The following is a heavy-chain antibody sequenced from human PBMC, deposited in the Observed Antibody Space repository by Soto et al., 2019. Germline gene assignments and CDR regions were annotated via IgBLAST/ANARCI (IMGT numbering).Heavy chain of an antibody. Sequence: QVQLVQSGAEVKKPGSSVKISCKASGGTFSSYTISWVRQAPGQGLEWMGRIIPILGIANYAQKFQGRVTITADKSTSTAYMELSSLRSEDTAVYYSARGGYRYGDIWGQGTMVTVSS. CDR3: ARGGYRYGDI. D-gene: IGHD5-18*01. J-gene: IGHJ3*02. CDR1: GGTFSSYT. CDR2: IIPILGIA. V-gene: IGHV1-69*02.